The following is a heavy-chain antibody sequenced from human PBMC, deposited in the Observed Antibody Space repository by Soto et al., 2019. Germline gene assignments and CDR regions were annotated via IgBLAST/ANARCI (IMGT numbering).Heavy chain of an antibody. D-gene: IGHD4-17*01. CDR1: GYSISSSNW. J-gene: IGHJ3*02. Sequence: QVQLQESGPGLVKPSDTLSHTCAVSGYSISSSNWWGWIRQPPGKGLEWIGYIYYSGSTYYNPSLKRRVTMSVDTSTYQCYLKLSSVTAVDTAVYYCARKNGVLDAFDIWGQGTMVTVSS. V-gene: IGHV4-28*01. CDR3: ARKNGVLDAFDI. CDR2: IYYSGST.